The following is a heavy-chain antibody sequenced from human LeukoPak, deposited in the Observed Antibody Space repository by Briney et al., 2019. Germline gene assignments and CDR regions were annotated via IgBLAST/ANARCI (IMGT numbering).Heavy chain of an antibody. CDR3: AKDRSGNSYGHFDY. J-gene: IGHJ4*02. V-gene: IGHV3-43D*04. Sequence: GGSLRLSCAASGFTFDDYAMHWVRQAPGKGPEWVSLISWGGGSTYYADSVKGRFTISRDNSKNSLYLHMNSLRAEDTALYYCAKDRSGNSYGHFDYWGQGTLVTVSP. D-gene: IGHD3-10*01. CDR1: GFTFDDYA. CDR2: ISWGGGST.